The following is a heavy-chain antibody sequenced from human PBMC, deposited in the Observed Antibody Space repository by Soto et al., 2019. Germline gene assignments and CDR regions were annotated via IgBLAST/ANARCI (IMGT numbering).Heavy chain of an antibody. Sequence: PGGSLRLSCAASGFTFSSYAMSWVRQAPGKGLEWVSAISGSGGSTYYADSVKGRFTISRDNSKNTLYLQMNSLRAEDTAVYYCAKDGDYYDSSGYYWGADAFDIWGQGTMVTVSS. J-gene: IGHJ3*02. CDR2: ISGSGGST. V-gene: IGHV3-23*01. CDR3: AKDGDYYDSSGYYWGADAFDI. D-gene: IGHD3-22*01. CDR1: GFTFSSYA.